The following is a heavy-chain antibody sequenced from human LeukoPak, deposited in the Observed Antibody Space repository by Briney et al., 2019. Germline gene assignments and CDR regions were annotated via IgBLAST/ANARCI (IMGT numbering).Heavy chain of an antibody. D-gene: IGHD2-21*02. CDR3: ARTEKSDSLSYFYGMDV. V-gene: IGHV3-30*02. Sequence: GGSLRLSCAASGFTFSSYGMHWVRQAPGKGLEWVAFIRYDGSNKYYADSVKGRFTISRDNSKNTLYLQMNSLRAEDTAVYYCARTEKSDSLSYFYGMDVWGQGTTVTVSS. J-gene: IGHJ6*02. CDR1: GFTFSSYG. CDR2: IRYDGSNK.